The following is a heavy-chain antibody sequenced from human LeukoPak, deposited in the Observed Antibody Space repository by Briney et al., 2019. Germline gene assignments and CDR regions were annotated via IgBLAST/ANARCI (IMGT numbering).Heavy chain of an antibody. CDR1: GYSISTGYY. D-gene: IGHD4-17*01. Sequence: PSETLSLTCTVSGYSISTGYYWDWIRQPPGKGLEWIGTFYHGGSTYYNPSLKSRVTISVDTSKNQFSLKLSSVTAADTAVYYCARLNGDYEYYYYYYYMDVWGKGTTVTISS. J-gene: IGHJ6*03. V-gene: IGHV4-38-2*02. CDR3: ARLNGDYEYYYYYYYMDV. CDR2: FYHGGST.